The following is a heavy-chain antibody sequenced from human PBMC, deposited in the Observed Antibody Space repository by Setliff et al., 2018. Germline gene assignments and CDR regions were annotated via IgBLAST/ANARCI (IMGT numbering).Heavy chain of an antibody. CDR2: IGHTGSI. V-gene: IGHV4-38-2*02. CDR1: GYSISSGYI. CDR3: ARDLGHGGDSDY. J-gene: IGHJ4*02. Sequence: TSETLSLTCTVSGYSISSGYIWGRIRQPPGKGLEWVGNIGHTGSINYNPSLKSRLTISRDTSKNQVSLKLNSVTATDTAVYYCARDLGHGGDSDYWGQGILVTVSS. D-gene: IGHD2-21*02.